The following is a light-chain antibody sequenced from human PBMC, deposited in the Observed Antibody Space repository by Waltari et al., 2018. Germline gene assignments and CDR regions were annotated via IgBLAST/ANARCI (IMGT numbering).Light chain of an antibody. CDR1: ESVTTK. CDR3: QQYNNWPPWT. V-gene: IGKV3D-15*01. Sequence: EIVLTQSPATLSVSPGDTATLSCRASESVTTKLAWYQHQPGQAPRLLIYGASARATGIPARCSGSGSGTDFTLTSSSLQSEEFAVYYCQQYNNWPPWTFGQGTKVEIK. J-gene: IGKJ1*01. CDR2: GAS.